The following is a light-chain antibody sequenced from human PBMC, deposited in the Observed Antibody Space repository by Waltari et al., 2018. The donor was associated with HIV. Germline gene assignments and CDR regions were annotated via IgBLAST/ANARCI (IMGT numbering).Light chain of an antibody. J-gene: IGKJ4*01. CDR1: QTLLYSSNNKNY. CDR2: WAS. Sequence: DILMTQSPDSLAVSLGERATINCTARQTLLYSSNNKNYLAWYQHKPGQPPKLLIYWASTRQSGVPDRFSGSGSGTNVNLTINKLQAEDVATYYCQQYYRTPLTFGGGTKVGL. V-gene: IGKV4-1*01. CDR3: QQYYRTPLT.